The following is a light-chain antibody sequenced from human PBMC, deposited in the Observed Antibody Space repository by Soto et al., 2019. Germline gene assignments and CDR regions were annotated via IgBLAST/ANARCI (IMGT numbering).Light chain of an antibody. CDR2: GAS. CDR1: QSVRSSY. Sequence: EIVLTQSPGTLSLSPGERAALSCRASQSVRSSYLAWFQQKPGQAPRLLIYGASSRATGIPDRFSGSGSGTDFTLTISRLEPEDFAVYYCQQYGASPIFTFGLGTKVDIK. J-gene: IGKJ3*01. CDR3: QQYGASPIFT. V-gene: IGKV3-20*01.